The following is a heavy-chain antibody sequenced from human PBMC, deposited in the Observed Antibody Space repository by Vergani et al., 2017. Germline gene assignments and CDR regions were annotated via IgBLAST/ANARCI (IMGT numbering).Heavy chain of an antibody. J-gene: IGHJ4*02. D-gene: IGHD1-26*01. Sequence: QVQLVESGGGVVQPGGSLRLSCAASGFTFSSYGMHWVRQAPGKGLEWVAVISYDGSNKYYVDSVKGRFTISRDNAKNSLYLQMNSLRAEDTAVYYCARDTTLVGFDYWGQGTLVTVSS. V-gene: IGHV3-30*03. CDR3: ARDTTLVGFDY. CDR1: GFTFSSYG. CDR2: ISYDGSNK.